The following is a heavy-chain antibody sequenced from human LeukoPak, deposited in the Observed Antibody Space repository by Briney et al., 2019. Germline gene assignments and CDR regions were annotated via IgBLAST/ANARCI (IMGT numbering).Heavy chain of an antibody. J-gene: IGHJ4*02. V-gene: IGHV7-4-1*02. CDR3: ARVMADSGYDTPRSDY. Sequence: GASVKVSCKASGYTFTSYAMNWVRQAPGQGLEWMGWINTNTGNPTYAQGFTGRFVFSLDTSVSTAYLQISSLKAEDTAVYYCARVMADSGYDTPRSDYWGQGTLVTVSS. CDR1: GYTFTSYA. CDR2: INTNTGNP. D-gene: IGHD5-12*01.